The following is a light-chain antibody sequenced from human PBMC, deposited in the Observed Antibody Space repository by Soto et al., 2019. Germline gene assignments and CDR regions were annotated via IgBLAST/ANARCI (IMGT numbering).Light chain of an antibody. CDR2: KAS. J-gene: IGKJ1*01. Sequence: DIQMTHSPSTLAGSVGDEVTITSRASQTISSWLAWYQQKPGKAPKLLIYKASTLKSGVPSRFSGSGSGTEFTLTISSLQPDDFATYYCQHYNSYSEAFGQGAKVAIK. CDR1: QTISSW. CDR3: QHYNSYSEA. V-gene: IGKV1-5*03.